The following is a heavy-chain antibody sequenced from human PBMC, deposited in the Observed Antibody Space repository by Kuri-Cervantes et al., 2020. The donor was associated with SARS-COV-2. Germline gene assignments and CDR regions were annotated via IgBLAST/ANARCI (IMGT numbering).Heavy chain of an antibody. J-gene: IGHJ3*01. Sequence: GSLRLSCAVYGGSFSGYYWSWNRQPPGRGLEWVGYIYSSGRTNYNPSLKSRATISVDTSKNQFSLKRSSVTAADTAVYSCARWPPWGYRPHDAFDVWGQGTMVTVSS. CDR3: ARWPPWGYRPHDAFDV. CDR2: IYSSGRT. V-gene: IGHV4-4*08. CDR1: GGSFSGYY. D-gene: IGHD5-24*01.